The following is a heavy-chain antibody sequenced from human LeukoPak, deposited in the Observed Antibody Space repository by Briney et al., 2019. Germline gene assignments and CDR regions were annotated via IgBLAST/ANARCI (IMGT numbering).Heavy chain of an antibody. J-gene: IGHJ4*02. CDR1: GFTFSSYA. CDR3: AKRTIAVTTTHYFDH. D-gene: IGHD6-19*01. CDR2: ISGSGGST. V-gene: IGHV3-23*01. Sequence: PGGSLRLSCAASGFTFSSYAMSWVRQAPGKGLEWVSAISGSGGSTYYADSVEGRFTISRDNSKNTLYLQMNSLRAEDTAVYYCAKRTIAVTTTHYFDHWGQGTLVTVSS.